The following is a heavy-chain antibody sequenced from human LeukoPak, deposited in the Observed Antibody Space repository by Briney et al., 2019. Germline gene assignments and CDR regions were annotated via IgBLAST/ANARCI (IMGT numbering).Heavy chain of an antibody. V-gene: IGHV3-21*04. Sequence: GGSLRLSCAASGFTFSTYGMNWVRQAPGKGLEWVSSISSRSNYIYYGDSVKGRFTISRDNSKNTLYLQMNSLRAEDTAVYYCAKYDYYDSSGYLDYWGQGTLVTVSS. D-gene: IGHD3-22*01. CDR2: ISSRSNYI. J-gene: IGHJ4*02. CDR3: AKYDYYDSSGYLDY. CDR1: GFTFSTYG.